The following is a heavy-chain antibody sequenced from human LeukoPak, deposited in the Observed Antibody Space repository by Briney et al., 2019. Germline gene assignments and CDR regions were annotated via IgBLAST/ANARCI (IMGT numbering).Heavy chain of an antibody. J-gene: IGHJ4*02. D-gene: IGHD5-18*01. CDR1: GFTVSSNY. V-gene: IGHV3-66*01. Sequence: GGSLRLSCAASGFTVSSNYMSWVRQAPGKGLEWASVIYSGGSTYYADSVKGRFTISRDNAKNSLYLQMNSLRAEDTAVYYCARVAGGGYSIDYWGQGTLVTVSS. CDR2: IYSGGST. CDR3: ARVAGGGYSIDY.